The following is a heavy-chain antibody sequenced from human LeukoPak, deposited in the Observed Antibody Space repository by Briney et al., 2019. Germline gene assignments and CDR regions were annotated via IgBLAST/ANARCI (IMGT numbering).Heavy chain of an antibody. V-gene: IGHV3-11*01. CDR2: ISSSGSTI. D-gene: IGHD5-18*01. CDR3: ARDSYGSRYYFDY. CDR1: GFTFSDYY. J-gene: IGHJ4*02. Sequence: GGSLRLSCAASGFTFSDYYMSWIRQAPGKGLEGVSYISSSGSTIYYADSVKGRFTISRDNAKNSLYLQMNSLRAEDTAVYYCARDSYGSRYYFDYWGQGTLVTVSS.